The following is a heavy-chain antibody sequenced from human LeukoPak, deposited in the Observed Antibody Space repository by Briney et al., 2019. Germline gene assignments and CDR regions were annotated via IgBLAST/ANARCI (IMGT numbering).Heavy chain of an antibody. J-gene: IGHJ4*02. V-gene: IGHV3-53*01. CDR2: IYGGGST. Sequence: GGSLRLSCAASGYTVSSNYMSWVRQAPGKGLECVTLIYGGGSTYYPNPVKGRFTISRDNSKITIFLQLTSVRVEDTAVYDCASKGQYCGALTCKDYWGRGTLVTVSS. D-gene: IGHD2-21*01. CDR1: GYTVSSNY. CDR3: ASKGQYCGALTCKDY.